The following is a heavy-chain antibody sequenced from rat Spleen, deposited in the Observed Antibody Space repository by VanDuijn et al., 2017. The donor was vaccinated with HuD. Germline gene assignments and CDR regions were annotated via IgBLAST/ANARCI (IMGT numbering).Heavy chain of an antibody. D-gene: IGHD3-8*01. CDR2: MWSGGNS. CDR3: ARLRTSPFYFDY. J-gene: IGHJ2*01. V-gene: IGHV2-30*01. Sequence: QVQLKESGPGPVQPSQTLSLTCTVSGFSLTRYNVHWVRQPPGKGLEWMGIMWSGGNSNVNSALKSRLSISRDTSKSQVYLKVNSVQTEDTGTYYCARLRTSPFYFDYWGQGVMVTVSS. CDR1: GFSLTRYN.